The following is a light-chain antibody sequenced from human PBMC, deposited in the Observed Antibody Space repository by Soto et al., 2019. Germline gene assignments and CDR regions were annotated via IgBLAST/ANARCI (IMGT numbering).Light chain of an antibody. J-gene: IGKJ1*01. V-gene: IGKV3-15*01. CDR3: QEYNNWPWT. Sequence: ETVMTQSPATLSVSQGERATLSCRASQSVNSNLAWYQQKLGRAPRVLIFGASTRATGIPARFSGSGSGTEFSLTINSLQSEDFAVYYCQEYNNWPWTVGQGTKVDSK. CDR2: GAS. CDR1: QSVNSN.